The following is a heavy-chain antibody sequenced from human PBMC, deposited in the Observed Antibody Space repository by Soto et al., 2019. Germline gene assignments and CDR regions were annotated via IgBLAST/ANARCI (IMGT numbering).Heavy chain of an antibody. V-gene: IGHV1-69*02. CDR1: GGTFSSYT. CDR3: ASRYDSSDY. Sequence: QVQLVQSGAEVKKPGSSVKVSCKASGGTFSSYTISWVRQAPGQGLEWMGRIIPILGIANYAQKFQGRVTSTADKSTRTAYMELSGLRSEDTAVYYCASRYDSSDYWGQGTLMTVSS. J-gene: IGHJ4*02. D-gene: IGHD3-22*01. CDR2: IIPILGIA.